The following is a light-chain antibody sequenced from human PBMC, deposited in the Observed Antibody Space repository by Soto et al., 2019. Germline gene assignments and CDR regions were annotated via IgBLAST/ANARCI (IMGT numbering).Light chain of an antibody. J-gene: IGLJ3*02. Sequence: QSALTQPASVSGSPGQSITISCTATSSDVDNYVSWYQQHPGKAPKLLIYEFTNRPSGVSNRFSGSESGNTASLTISGLQPEDEADYYCASYTINSTGVFGGGTKLTVL. CDR2: EFT. V-gene: IGLV2-14*01. CDR1: SSDVDNY. CDR3: ASYTINSTGV.